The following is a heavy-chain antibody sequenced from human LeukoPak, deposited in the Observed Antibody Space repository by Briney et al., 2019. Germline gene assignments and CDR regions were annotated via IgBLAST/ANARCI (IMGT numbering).Heavy chain of an antibody. D-gene: IGHD6-13*01. Sequence: GESLRLSCAASGFTFSIYDMSWVRQAPGKGLEWVSIISSAGTTYYADSVKGRFTISRDNSKNTVYLQVNSLRDEDTAVYYCARDLEAANTYYFDYWGQGTMDTVSS. CDR3: ARDLEAANTYYFDY. CDR2: ISSAGTT. V-gene: IGHV3-66*01. CDR1: GFTFSIYD. J-gene: IGHJ4*02.